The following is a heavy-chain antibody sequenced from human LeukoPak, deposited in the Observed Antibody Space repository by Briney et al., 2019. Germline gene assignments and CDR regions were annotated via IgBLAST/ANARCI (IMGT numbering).Heavy chain of an antibody. D-gene: IGHD3-22*01. CDR3: ARRASSGYYYSFDY. J-gene: IGHJ4*02. CDR2: ISYDGSNK. CDR1: GFTFSSYA. V-gene: IGHV3-30-3*01. Sequence: GRSLRLSCAASGFTFSSYAMHWVRQAPGKGLEWVAVISYDGSNKYYADSVKGRFTISRDNSKNTLYLQMNSLRAEDTAVYHCARRASSGYYYSFDYWGQGTLVTVSS.